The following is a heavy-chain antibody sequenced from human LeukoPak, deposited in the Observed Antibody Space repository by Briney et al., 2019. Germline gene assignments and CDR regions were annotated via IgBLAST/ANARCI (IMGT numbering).Heavy chain of an antibody. Sequence: SETLSLTCTVSGGSISSSSYYWGWIRQPPGKGLEWIGSIYYSGSTYYNPSLKSRVTISVDTSKNQFSLKLRSVTAADTAVYYCARTTLRYFDWSPDAFDIWGQGTMVTVSS. V-gene: IGHV4-39*07. CDR3: ARTTLRYFDWSPDAFDI. CDR2: IYYSGST. D-gene: IGHD3-9*01. CDR1: GGSISSSSYY. J-gene: IGHJ3*02.